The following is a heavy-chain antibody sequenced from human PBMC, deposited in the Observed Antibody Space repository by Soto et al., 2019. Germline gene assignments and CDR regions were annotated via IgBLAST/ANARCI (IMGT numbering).Heavy chain of an antibody. J-gene: IGHJ6*03. D-gene: IGHD3-3*01. CDR3: AKGFWSGYSLGDYYMDV. CDR2: ISGSGGST. V-gene: IGHV3-23*01. CDR1: GFTFSSYA. Sequence: GGSLRLSCAASGFTFSSYAMSWVRQAPGKGLEWVSAISGSGGSTYYADSVKGRFTISRDNSKNTLYLQMNSLRAEDTAVYYCAKGFWSGYSLGDYYMDVWGKGTTVTVSS.